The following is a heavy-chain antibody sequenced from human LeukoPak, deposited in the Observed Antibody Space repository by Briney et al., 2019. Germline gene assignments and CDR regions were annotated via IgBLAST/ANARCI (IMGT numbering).Heavy chain of an antibody. J-gene: IGHJ3*02. Sequence: ASVKVSCKASGYTFTSYGISWVRQAPGQGLEWMGWISAYNGNTNYAQKLQGRVTMTTDTSTSTAYVELRSLRSDDTAVYYCARVNVGYHPPFDIWGQGTMVTVSS. CDR3: ARVNVGYHPPFDI. CDR1: GYTFTSYG. D-gene: IGHD5-12*01. V-gene: IGHV1-18*01. CDR2: ISAYNGNT.